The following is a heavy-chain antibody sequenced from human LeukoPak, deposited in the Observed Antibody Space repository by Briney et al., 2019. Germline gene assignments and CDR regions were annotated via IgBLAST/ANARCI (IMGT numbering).Heavy chain of an antibody. V-gene: IGHV3-7*01. CDR2: IKQDGNEK. CDR1: GFTFSTYC. Sequence: GGSLRLSCAASGFTFSTYCMSWVRQAPGKGLEWVANIKQDGNEKYYMDSVKGRFTISRDNAKNSLYLQMNSLRAEDTAVYYCARVAVGYYYDSSGYSRRRGTWYFDLWGRGTLVTVSS. D-gene: IGHD3-22*01. CDR3: ARVAVGYYYDSSGYSRRRGTWYFDL. J-gene: IGHJ2*01.